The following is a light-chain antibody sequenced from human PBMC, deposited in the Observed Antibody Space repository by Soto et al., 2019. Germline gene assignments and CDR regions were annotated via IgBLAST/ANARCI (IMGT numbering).Light chain of an antibody. V-gene: IGKV3-15*01. CDR2: DIS. CDR3: HQYNNWWT. CDR1: QSVRSN. J-gene: IGKJ1*01. Sequence: EIVMTQSPATLSVSPGERVTLSCRASQSVRSNLAWYQQRPGQAPRLLISDISTRATGVPARFSGSGSGTEFTLTISSLQSEDFAVYYCHQYNNWWTFGQGTKVEIK.